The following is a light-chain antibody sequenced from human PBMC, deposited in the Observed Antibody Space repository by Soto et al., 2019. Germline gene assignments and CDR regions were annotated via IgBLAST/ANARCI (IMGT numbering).Light chain of an antibody. CDR1: QGISTF. V-gene: IGKV1-9*01. CDR3: QQLSTYPIFT. Sequence: DIQLTQSPSFLSASVRDRVTITCRASQGISTFLAWYQQKPGKAPKLLISAASTLQSGVPSRFSGSGSGTEFTLTISSLQPEDFATYYCQQLSTYPIFTFGPGTKVDIK. CDR2: AAS. J-gene: IGKJ3*01.